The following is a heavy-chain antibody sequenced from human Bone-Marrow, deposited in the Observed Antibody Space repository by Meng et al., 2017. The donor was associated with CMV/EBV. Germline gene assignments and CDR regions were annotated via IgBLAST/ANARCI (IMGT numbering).Heavy chain of an antibody. CDR2: ISYDGSNK. CDR3: ARLVVVVAATRDY. V-gene: IGHV3-30-3*01. J-gene: IGHJ4*02. CDR1: GFTFSSYA. D-gene: IGHD2-15*01. Sequence: LSLTCAASGFTFSSYAMHWVRQAPGKGLEWVAVISYDGSNKYYADSVKGRFTISRDNSKNTLYLQMNSLRAEDTAVYYCARLVVVVAATRDYCGQGTLVTVSS.